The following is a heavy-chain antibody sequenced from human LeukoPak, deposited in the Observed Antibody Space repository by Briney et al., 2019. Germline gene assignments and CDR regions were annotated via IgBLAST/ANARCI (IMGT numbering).Heavy chain of an antibody. V-gene: IGHV5-51*01. J-gene: IGHJ4*02. D-gene: IGHD6-13*01. CDR2: IYPGDSDT. Sequence: GESLKISCKGSGYSFTSYWIGWVRQMPGKRLEWMGIIYPGDSDTRYSPSFQGRVTISADKSISTAYLQWSSLKASDTAMYYCARHSSSWSSDYWGQGTLVTVSS. CDR1: GYSFTSYW. CDR3: ARHSSSWSSDY.